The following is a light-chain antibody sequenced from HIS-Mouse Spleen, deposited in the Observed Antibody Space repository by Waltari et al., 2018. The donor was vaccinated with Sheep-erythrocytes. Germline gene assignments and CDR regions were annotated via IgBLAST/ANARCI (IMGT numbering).Light chain of an antibody. J-gene: IGLJ3*02. CDR3: CSYAGSSTPWV. V-gene: IGLV2-23*01. Sequence: QSALTHPASVSGSPGQSIPISCTATSSDVGSYNLIPLYQQHPGKAPKLMIYEGSKRPSGVSNRFSGSKSGNTASLTISGLQAEDEADYYCCSYAGSSTPWVFGGGTKLTVL. CDR2: EGS. CDR1: SSDVGSYNL.